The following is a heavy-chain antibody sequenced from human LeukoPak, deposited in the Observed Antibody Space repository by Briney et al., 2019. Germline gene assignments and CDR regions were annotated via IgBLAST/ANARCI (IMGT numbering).Heavy chain of an antibody. D-gene: IGHD2-15*01. CDR2: IYYSGST. Sequence: SETLSLTCTVSGGSISSRSYYWGWIRQPPGKGLEWIGCIYYSGSTYYNPSLKSRVTISVDTSKNQFSLKLSSVTAADTAMYYCARREVVAVNNWFDPWGQGTLVTVSS. V-gene: IGHV4-39*01. J-gene: IGHJ5*02. CDR1: GGSISSRSYY. CDR3: ARREVVAVNNWFDP.